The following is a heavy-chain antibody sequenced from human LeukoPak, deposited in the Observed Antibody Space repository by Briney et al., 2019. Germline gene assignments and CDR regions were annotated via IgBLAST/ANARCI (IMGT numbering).Heavy chain of an antibody. J-gene: IGHJ4*02. D-gene: IGHD5-24*01. V-gene: IGHV1-2*02. CDR3: ARDRYGDGFAHLDY. CDR2: ITPGGGT. Sequence: ASVKVSCKASGYTFTSYAIHWVRQAPGQGLEWMGWITPGGGTNYPQKFQGRVAITWDTSITTAYMDLSRLTSDYTAVYYCARDRYGDGFAHLDYWGQGALVTVSS. CDR1: GYTFTSYA.